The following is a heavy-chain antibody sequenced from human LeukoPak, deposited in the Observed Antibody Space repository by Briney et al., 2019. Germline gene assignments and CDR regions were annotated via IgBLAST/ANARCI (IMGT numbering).Heavy chain of an antibody. CDR3: VQMAPDCGGDCYFDY. CDR2: IRGGGFGT. Sequence: PGGSLRLSCAASGFTFSNYAMSWVRQAPGKGLEWVTAIRGGGFGTYYADSVKGRFTISRDNPKNTLYLQTNSLRAEDTAVYYFVQMAPDCGGDCYFDYWGQGTLVTVSS. CDR1: GFTFSNYA. J-gene: IGHJ4*02. D-gene: IGHD2-21*02. V-gene: IGHV3-23*01.